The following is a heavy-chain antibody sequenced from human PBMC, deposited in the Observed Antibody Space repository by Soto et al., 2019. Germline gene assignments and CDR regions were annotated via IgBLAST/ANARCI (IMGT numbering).Heavy chain of an antibody. CDR1: GSSSTIAY. J-gene: IGHJ4*02. V-gene: IGHV1-46*01. Sequence: NPSGSSSTIAYMHLVRQAPGQGLEWMGIINPSGGDTKYAQKVQGRVTMTTDIFTGTAYMELRSLRSDDTAVYYCAREDTAVALDSWGQGTLVNVSA. CDR2: INPSGGDT. D-gene: IGHD5-18*01. CDR3: AREDTAVALDS.